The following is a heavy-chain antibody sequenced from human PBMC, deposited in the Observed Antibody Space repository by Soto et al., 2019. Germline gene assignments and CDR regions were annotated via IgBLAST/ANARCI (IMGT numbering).Heavy chain of an antibody. D-gene: IGHD6-6*01. Sequence: PGGSLRLSCAASGFTFSSYGMHWVRQAPGKGLEWVAVIWYDGSNKYYADSVKGRFTISRDNSKNTLYLQMNSLRAEDTAVYYCARTMAARQGYYYYGMDVWGQGTTVTVSS. J-gene: IGHJ6*02. V-gene: IGHV3-33*01. CDR1: GFTFSSYG. CDR3: ARTMAARQGYYYYGMDV. CDR2: IWYDGSNK.